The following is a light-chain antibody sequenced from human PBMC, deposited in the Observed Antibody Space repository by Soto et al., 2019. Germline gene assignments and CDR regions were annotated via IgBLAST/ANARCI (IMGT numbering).Light chain of an antibody. V-gene: IGKV3-20*01. J-gene: IGKJ4*01. CDR2: SAS. Sequence: EIVLTQSPGTLSLSPGETATLSCRASETVDTSSLGWYQQKPGRAPSLLIYSASRRATGIPDRFDASGSATDFTLTISRLEPEDFAVYYCHQYGSSPLTFGGGTNVDIK. CDR3: HQYGSSPLT. CDR1: ETVDTSS.